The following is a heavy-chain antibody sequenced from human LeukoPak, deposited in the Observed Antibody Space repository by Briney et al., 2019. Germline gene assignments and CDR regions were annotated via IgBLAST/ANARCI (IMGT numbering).Heavy chain of an antibody. J-gene: IGHJ4*02. D-gene: IGHD1-26*01. CDR3: AKVRGSYLDY. CDR2: IRYDGSNK. V-gene: IGHV3-30*02. Sequence: GGSLRLSCVTSGFTFSTYGIHWVRQAPGKGLEWVAFIRYDGSNKYYADSVKGRFTISRDNSKNPLYLQMNSLRAEDTAVYYCAKVRGSYLDYWGQGTLVTVSS. CDR1: GFTFSTYG.